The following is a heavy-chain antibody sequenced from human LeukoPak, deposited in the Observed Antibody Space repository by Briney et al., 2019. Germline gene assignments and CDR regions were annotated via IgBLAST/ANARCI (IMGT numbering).Heavy chain of an antibody. Sequence: PGGSLRLSCAASGFTVSSNYMSWVRQAPGKGLEWVSSISSSSSYIYYADSVKGRFTISRDNAKNSLYLQMNSLRAEDTAVYYCARPRSEQLVSPHLYWGQGTLVTVSS. D-gene: IGHD6-6*01. CDR3: ARPRSEQLVSPHLY. CDR1: GFTVSSNY. CDR2: ISSSSSYI. J-gene: IGHJ4*02. V-gene: IGHV3-21*01.